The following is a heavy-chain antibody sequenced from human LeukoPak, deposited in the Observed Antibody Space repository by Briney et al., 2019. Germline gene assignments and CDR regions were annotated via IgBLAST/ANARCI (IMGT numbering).Heavy chain of an antibody. V-gene: IGHV4-31*03. CDR2: IYYSGST. CDR1: GGSISSGGYY. J-gene: IGHJ4*02. Sequence: SETLSLTCTVSGGSISSGGYYWSWIRQHPGKGLEWIGYIYYSGSTYYNPSLKSRVTISVDTSRNQFSLKLYSVTAADTAVYYCVRDRELAYWGQGILVTVSS. CDR3: VRDRELAY. D-gene: IGHD1-1*01.